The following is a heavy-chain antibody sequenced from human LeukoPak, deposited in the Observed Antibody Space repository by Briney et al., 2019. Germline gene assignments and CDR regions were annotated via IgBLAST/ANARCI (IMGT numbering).Heavy chain of an antibody. CDR1: GGSISSYY. D-gene: IGHD3-3*01. V-gene: IGHV4-59*01. CDR3: ARVSRPGVVDAFDI. CDR2: IYYSGST. Sequence: PSETLSLTCTVSGGSISSYYWSWIRQPPGKGLEWIGYIYYSGSTNYNPSLKSRVTISVDTSKNQFSLKLSSVTAADTAVYYCARVSRPGVVDAFDIWGQGTMVTVSS. J-gene: IGHJ3*02.